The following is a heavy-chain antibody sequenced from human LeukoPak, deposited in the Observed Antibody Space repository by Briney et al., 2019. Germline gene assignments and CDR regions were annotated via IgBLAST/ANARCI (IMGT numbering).Heavy chain of an antibody. CDR1: GYNFTTYW. V-gene: IGHV5-51*01. CDR2: IYPSDSDT. J-gene: IGHJ3*02. Sequence: GESLKISCKGSGYNFTTYWIAWVRQMPGKGLEWMAIIYPSDSDTRYSPSFQGQVTISADKSITTGYLQWSSLKASDTAMYYCARSVNYYGSGSYYKKDAYDIWGQGTLVTVSS. CDR3: ARSVNYYGSGSYYKKDAYDI. D-gene: IGHD3-10*01.